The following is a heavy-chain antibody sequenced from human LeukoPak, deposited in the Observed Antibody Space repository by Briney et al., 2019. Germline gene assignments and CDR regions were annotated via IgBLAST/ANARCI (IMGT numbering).Heavy chain of an antibody. Sequence: ASVKVSCKASGYTFTSYGISWVRQAPGQGFEWMGWISAYNGNTNYAQKLQGRVTITADESTSTAYMELSSLRSEDTAVYYCASADPEKLELYYYDSSGYPYGMDVWGQGTTVTVSS. V-gene: IGHV1-18*01. D-gene: IGHD3-22*01. CDR2: ISAYNGNT. CDR1: GYTFTSYG. CDR3: ASADPEKLELYYYDSSGYPYGMDV. J-gene: IGHJ6*02.